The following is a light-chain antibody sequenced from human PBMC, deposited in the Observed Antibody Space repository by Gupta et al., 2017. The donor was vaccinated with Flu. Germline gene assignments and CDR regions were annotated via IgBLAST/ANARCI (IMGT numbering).Light chain of an antibody. CDR3: AAWDDSLNGPV. Sequence: QSVLTQPPSASGTPGQPVTVPCSGSSSNIGSNTVNWYQQLPGTAPKLLIYSNNQRPSGVPDRFSGSKSGTSASLAISGLQSEDEADYYCAAWDDSLNGPVFGGGTKLTVL. V-gene: IGLV1-44*01. J-gene: IGLJ3*02. CDR1: SSNIGSNT. CDR2: SNN.